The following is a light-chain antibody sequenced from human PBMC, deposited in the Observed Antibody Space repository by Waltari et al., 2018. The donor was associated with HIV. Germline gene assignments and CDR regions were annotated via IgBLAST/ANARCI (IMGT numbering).Light chain of an antibody. Sequence: EIVLTQSPATLSLSPGERATLSCRASQSVGSYLAWYQQKPGQAPRLLIYDASNRATGIPARFSGSGSGTDFTLSITSLEPEDFAVYYCQQRSNWLSLSLTFGGGTKVEVK. V-gene: IGKV3-11*01. CDR3: QQRSNWLSLSLT. CDR2: DAS. J-gene: IGKJ4*01. CDR1: QSVGSY.